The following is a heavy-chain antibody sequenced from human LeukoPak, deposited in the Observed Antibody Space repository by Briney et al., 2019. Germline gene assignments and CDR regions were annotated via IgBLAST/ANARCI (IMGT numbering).Heavy chain of an antibody. Sequence: GGSLRLSCAASGFTFSSYVMTWVRQAPGKGLEWVSEISGSGGTTYYADSVKGRFSISRDNSKNTLYLQMNSLSAEDTAVYYCTRDEGKPGDLFDYWGQGTLVTVSS. CDR1: GFTFSSYV. V-gene: IGHV3-23*01. D-gene: IGHD4-17*01. CDR3: TRDEGKPGDLFDY. J-gene: IGHJ4*02. CDR2: ISGSGGTT.